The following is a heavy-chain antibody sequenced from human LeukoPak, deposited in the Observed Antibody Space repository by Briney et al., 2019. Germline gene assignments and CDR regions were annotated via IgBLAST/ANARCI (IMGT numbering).Heavy chain of an antibody. CDR1: GFTFSTYA. J-gene: IGHJ4*02. CDR2: MSDSGGRT. D-gene: IGHD3-10*01. CDR3: AKHTSGNFYYFDH. Sequence: GGSLRLSCAASGFTFSTYALSWVRQAPGKGLEGVSTMSDSGGRTYYADSVEGRFTISRDNSKNTLYLQMNSLRAGDTAVYYCAKHTSGNFYYFDHWGQGTLVTVSS. V-gene: IGHV3-23*01.